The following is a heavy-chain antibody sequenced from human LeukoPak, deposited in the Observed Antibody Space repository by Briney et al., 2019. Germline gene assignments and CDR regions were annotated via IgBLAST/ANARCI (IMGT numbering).Heavy chain of an antibody. CDR3: ARSERIIMILGGAFDV. D-gene: IGHD3-22*01. V-gene: IGHV4-59*08. CDR2: IYYSGST. Sequence: PSETLSLTCTVSGDSISSYYWSWIRQPPGKGLEWIGYIYYSGSTNCNPSLKSRVTISVDTSKNQFSLKLSSVTAADTAVYFRARSERIIMILGGAFDVWGQGTMVTVSS. CDR1: GDSISSYY. J-gene: IGHJ3*01.